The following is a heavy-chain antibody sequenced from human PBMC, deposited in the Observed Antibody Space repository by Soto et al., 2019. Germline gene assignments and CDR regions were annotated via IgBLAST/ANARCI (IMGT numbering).Heavy chain of an antibody. CDR1: GGSISSYY. V-gene: IGHV4-59*08. CDR2: IYYSGST. CDR3: ARRMATWELLSPFDY. J-gene: IGHJ4*02. Sequence: SETLSLTCTVSGGSISSYYWSWIRQPPGKGLEWIGYIYYSGSTNYNPSLKSRVTISVDTSKNQFSLKLSSVTAADTAVYYCARRMATWELLSPFDYWGQGTLVTVSS. D-gene: IGHD1-26*01.